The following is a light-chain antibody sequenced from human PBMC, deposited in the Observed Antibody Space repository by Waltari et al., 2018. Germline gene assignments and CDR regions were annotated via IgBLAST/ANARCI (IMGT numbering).Light chain of an antibody. J-gene: IGLJ1*01. CDR2: SNN. V-gene: IGLV1-44*01. CDR1: SSNIGSNT. CDR3: AAWDDSLNGFYV. Sequence: QSVLTQPPSASGTPGQRVTIPCSGSSSNIGSNTVHWSQQLPGTAPKLLIYSNNQRPSGVPDRFSGSKSGTSASLAISGLQSEDEADYYCAAWDDSLNGFYVFGTGTKVTVL.